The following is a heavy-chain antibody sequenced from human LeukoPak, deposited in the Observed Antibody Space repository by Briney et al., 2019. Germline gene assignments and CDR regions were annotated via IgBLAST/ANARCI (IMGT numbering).Heavy chain of an antibody. Sequence: SETLSLTCTVSGGSISSYYWSWIRQPPGKGLEWIGYIYYSGSTYYNPSLKSRVTISVDTSKNQFSLKLSSVTAADTAVYYCARDSTGFKPAFDIWGQGTMVTVSS. CDR3: ARDSTGFKPAFDI. CDR2: IYYSGST. J-gene: IGHJ3*02. CDR1: GGSISSYY. V-gene: IGHV4-59*12. D-gene: IGHD2-2*01.